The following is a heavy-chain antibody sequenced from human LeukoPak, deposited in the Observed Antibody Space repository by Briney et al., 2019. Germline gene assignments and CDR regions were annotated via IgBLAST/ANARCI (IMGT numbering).Heavy chain of an antibody. CDR2: ISSSSSYK. D-gene: IGHD3-10*01. J-gene: IGHJ4*02. Sequence: GGSLRLSCAASGFTFSSYSMNWVRQAPGKGLEWVSSISSSSSYKYYADSVKGRFTISRDNAKNSLYLQMNSLRAEDTAVYYCARDPERITMVRGVISHFDYWGQGTLVTVSS. V-gene: IGHV3-21*01. CDR1: GFTFSSYS. CDR3: ARDPERITMVRGVISHFDY.